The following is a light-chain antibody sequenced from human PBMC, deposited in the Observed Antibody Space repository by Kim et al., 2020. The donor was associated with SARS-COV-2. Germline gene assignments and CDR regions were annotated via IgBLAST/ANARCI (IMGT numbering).Light chain of an antibody. CDR3: LQDYDHPWT. J-gene: IGKJ1*01. CDR2: GAS. V-gene: IGKV1-6*01. Sequence: AIQVTQSPSSVSASVGDRVTITYRASQGIGNDLGWYQQKPGKAPRVLIYGASRLQSGVPSRFSGGGSGTDFTLTISSLQPEDFATYFCLQDYDHPWTFGQGTKVDIK. CDR1: QGIGND.